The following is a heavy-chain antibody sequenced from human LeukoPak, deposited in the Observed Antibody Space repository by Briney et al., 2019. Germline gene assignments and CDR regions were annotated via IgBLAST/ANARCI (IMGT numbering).Heavy chain of an antibody. CDR2: MNPNSGNT. D-gene: IGHD1-26*01. CDR1: GYTFTSYD. CDR3: ARHVGALAAFDI. V-gene: IGHV1-8*03. J-gene: IGHJ3*02. Sequence: ASVKVSCKASGYTFTSYDINWVRQATGQGLEWMGWMNPNSGNTGYAQKFQGRVTITRNTSISTAYMELSSLRSEDTAVYYCARHVGALAAFDIWGQGTMVTVSS.